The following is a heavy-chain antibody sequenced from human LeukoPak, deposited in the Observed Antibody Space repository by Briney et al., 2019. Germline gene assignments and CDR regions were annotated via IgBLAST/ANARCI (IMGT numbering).Heavy chain of an antibody. V-gene: IGHV4-34*01. Sequence: SETLSLTCDVSGGSFNDYYWSWIRQAPGKELEWIGEIRHSGSTNYNPSLKGRVTVSVDTSKNQFSLRLTSVTAADTAVYYCARRGSWTYYYAMDVWGQGTTVTVSS. CDR3: ARRGSWTYYYAMDV. CDR2: IRHSGST. D-gene: IGHD6-13*01. J-gene: IGHJ6*02. CDR1: GGSFNDYY.